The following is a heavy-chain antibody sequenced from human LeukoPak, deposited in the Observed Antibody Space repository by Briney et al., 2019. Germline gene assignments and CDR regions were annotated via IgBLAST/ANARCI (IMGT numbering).Heavy chain of an antibody. D-gene: IGHD4-17*01. CDR3: ARAGTSVTTEFDY. J-gene: IGHJ4*02. Sequence: SETLSLTCTVSGGSISNGDYYWGWIRQTPGKGLEWIGYIYYSGTTYYNPSLKSRLTISLDTSKNQFSLKLISVTAADTAVYYCARAGTSVTTEFDYWGQGTLVTVSS. CDR1: GGSISNGDYY. CDR2: IYYSGTT. V-gene: IGHV4-30-4*01.